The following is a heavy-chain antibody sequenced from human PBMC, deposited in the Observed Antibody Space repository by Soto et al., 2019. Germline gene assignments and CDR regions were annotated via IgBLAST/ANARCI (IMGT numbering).Heavy chain of an antibody. CDR3: ARYSSGSNYYYYGMDV. CDR1: RGTISSYA. D-gene: IGHD6-19*01. J-gene: IGHJ6*02. V-gene: IGHV1-69*13. Sequence: PAEVSSKASRGTISSYASSWARQATGQGLEWMGGIMPIFGTANYAQKFQGRVTITADESTSTAYMELSSLRSEDTAVYYCARYSSGSNYYYYGMDVWGQGTTVTVSS. CDR2: IMPIFGTA.